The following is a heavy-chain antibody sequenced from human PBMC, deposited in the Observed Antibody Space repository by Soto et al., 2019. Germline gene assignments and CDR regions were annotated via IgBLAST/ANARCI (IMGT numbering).Heavy chain of an antibody. CDR1: GGTFSSYA. Sequence: SVKVSCKASGGTFSSYAISWVRQAPGQGLEWMGGIIPIFGTANYAQKFQGRVTITADESTNTAYMELSSLRSEDTAVYYCARDSRQLELRYYYYGMDVWGQGTTVTVSS. J-gene: IGHJ6*02. CDR2: IIPIFGTA. D-gene: IGHD1-1*01. CDR3: ARDSRQLELRYYYYGMDV. V-gene: IGHV1-69*13.